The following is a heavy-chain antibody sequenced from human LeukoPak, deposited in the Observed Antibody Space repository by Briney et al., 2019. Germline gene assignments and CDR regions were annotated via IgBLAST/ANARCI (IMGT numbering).Heavy chain of an antibody. V-gene: IGHV2-5*01. D-gene: IGHD1-14*01. Sequence: SGPTLVNPTQTLTLTCTFSGFSLSSSGVGVGSIRQPPGKALEWLALIYWNDDKRYSPSLKSRLIITKDTSKNQVVLTMTDMDPVDTATYYCAHRLSVATGDYMDVWGKGTTVTVSS. CDR1: GFSLSSSGVG. J-gene: IGHJ6*03. CDR3: AHRLSVATGDYMDV. CDR2: IYWNDDK.